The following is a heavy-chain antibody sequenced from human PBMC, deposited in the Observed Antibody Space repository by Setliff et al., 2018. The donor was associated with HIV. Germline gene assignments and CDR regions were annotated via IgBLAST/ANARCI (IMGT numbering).Heavy chain of an antibody. CDR2: IYYSGST. CDR3: ASRAGGDY. D-gene: IGHD3-16*01. Sequence: PSETMSLTCTVSGGSISSYYWSWIRQPPGKGLEWIGYIYYSGSTDYNPSLKSRVTISLDTSKSQFSLNLSSVTAADTAVYYCASRAGGDYWGQGTLVTVSS. V-gene: IGHV4-59*08. CDR1: GGSISSYY. J-gene: IGHJ4*02.